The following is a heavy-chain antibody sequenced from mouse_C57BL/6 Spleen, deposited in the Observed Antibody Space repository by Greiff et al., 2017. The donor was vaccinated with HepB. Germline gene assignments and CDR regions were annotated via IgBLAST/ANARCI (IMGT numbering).Heavy chain of an antibody. J-gene: IGHJ1*03. CDR3: ATSIYYGNYVRWYFDV. Sequence: EVQLVESGPGLVKPSQSLSLTCSVTGYSITSGYYWNWIRQFPGNKLEWMGYISYDGSNNYNPSLKNRISITRDTSKNQFFLKLNSVTTEDTATYYCATSIYYGNYVRWYFDVWGTGTTVTVSS. CDR2: ISYDGSN. CDR1: GYSITSGYY. D-gene: IGHD2-1*01. V-gene: IGHV3-6*01.